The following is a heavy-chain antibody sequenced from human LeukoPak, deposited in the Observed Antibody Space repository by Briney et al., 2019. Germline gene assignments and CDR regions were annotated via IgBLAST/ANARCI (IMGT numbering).Heavy chain of an antibody. CDR1: GESFSGYY. J-gene: IGHJ3*02. CDR3: ARDSINFSAFDI. CDR2: ISHSGST. Sequence: SETLSLTCAVYGESFSGYYWSWVRQPPGKGLEWIGEISHSGSTNYNPSLKSRVTVSADTSKNQFSLKLSSVTAADTAVYYCARDSINFSAFDIWGQGTMVTVSS. V-gene: IGHV4-34*01. D-gene: IGHD3-3*01.